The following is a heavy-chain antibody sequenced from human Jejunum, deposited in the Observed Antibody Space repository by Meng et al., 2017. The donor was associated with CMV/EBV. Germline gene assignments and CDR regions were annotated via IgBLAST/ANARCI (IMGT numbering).Heavy chain of an antibody. D-gene: IGHD4-11*01. V-gene: IGHV3-7*01. CDR3: ARKRNSNWFDY. Sequence: SAAPGIPLSNYWMNWVRQAPGKGLEWVANIKQDGSEKYYVDSVRGRLTISRDNAKNSLYLQMNNLRVEDTAVYYCARKRNSNWFDYWGQGTLVTVSS. CDR2: IKQDGSEK. CDR1: GIPLSNYW. J-gene: IGHJ4*02.